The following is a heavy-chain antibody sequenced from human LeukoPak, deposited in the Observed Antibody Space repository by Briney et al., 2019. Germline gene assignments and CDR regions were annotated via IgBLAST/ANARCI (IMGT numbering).Heavy chain of an antibody. CDR3: ASGRGGRGGINYLDY. CDR2: IYYDGSEK. CDR1: GLTFRNYG. V-gene: IGHV3-33*01. D-gene: IGHD2-15*01. J-gene: IGHJ4*02. Sequence: PGGSLRLSCAVSGLTFRNYGMHWVRQAPGKGLEWVAIIYYDGSEKYYVDSVEGRFTISRDNSKNTLYLQMNSLRAEDTALYYCASGRGGRGGINYLDYWGQGTLVTVSS.